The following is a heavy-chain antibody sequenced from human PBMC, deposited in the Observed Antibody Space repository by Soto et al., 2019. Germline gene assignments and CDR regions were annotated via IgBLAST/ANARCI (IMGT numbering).Heavy chain of an antibody. CDR3: AKDAVSGDGVWLLDS. CDR2: LLRSGSST. Sequence: GGSLRLSCAASGFTFMSYAMSWARQAPGKGLEWVSSLLRSGSSTYYADSVKGRFTISSDISANSLYLQMDSLRAEDTAVYYCAKDAVSGDGVWLLDSWGQGTVVTVSS. D-gene: IGHD4-17*01. CDR1: GFTFMSYA. J-gene: IGHJ5*02. V-gene: IGHV3-23*01.